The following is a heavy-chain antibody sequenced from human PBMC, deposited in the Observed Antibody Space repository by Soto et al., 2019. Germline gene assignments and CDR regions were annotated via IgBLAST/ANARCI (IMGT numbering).Heavy chain of an antibody. CDR3: ARGLRYFDSHRPVNY. Sequence: QVQLVESGGGLVKPGGSLRLSCAASGFTFSDYYMSWIRQAPGKGLEWISYISSSGSTIYYADSVKGRFTISRDNAKNSMCLLVYILRAEYPAVYYCARGLRYFDSHRPVNYWGQGTLVTVSS. CDR2: ISSSGSTI. J-gene: IGHJ4*02. CDR1: GFTFSDYY. V-gene: IGHV3-11*04. D-gene: IGHD3-22*01.